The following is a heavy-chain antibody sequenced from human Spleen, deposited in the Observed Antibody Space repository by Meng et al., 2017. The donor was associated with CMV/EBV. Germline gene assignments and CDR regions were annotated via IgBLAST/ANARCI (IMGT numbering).Heavy chain of an antibody. Sequence: GESLKISCAASGFSVGANSVSWVRQAPGKGLEWVAIIYSIGSSRVYADSVKGRFTIARDNSQNTVSLQMNSLRVEDTAVYFCASTQLWLGDPREYFFDHWGQGTLVTVSS. CDR3: ASTQLWLGDPREYFFDH. CDR2: IYSIGSSR. CDR1: GFSVGANS. V-gene: IGHV3-53*01. J-gene: IGHJ4*02. D-gene: IGHD2/OR15-2a*01.